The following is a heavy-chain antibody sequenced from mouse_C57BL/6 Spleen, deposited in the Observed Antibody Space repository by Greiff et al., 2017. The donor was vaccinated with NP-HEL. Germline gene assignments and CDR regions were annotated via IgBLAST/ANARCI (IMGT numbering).Heavy chain of an antibody. Sequence: VQLQQSGAELARPGASVKLSCKASGYTFTSYGISWVKQRTGQGLEWIGEIYPRSGNTYYNEKFKGKAILTADKSSSTAYMELRSLTSEDSAVYFCAYYYGSSYVFAYWGQGTLVTVSA. J-gene: IGHJ3*01. CDR1: GYTFTSYG. D-gene: IGHD1-1*01. CDR3: AYYYGSSYVFAY. V-gene: IGHV1-81*01. CDR2: IYPRSGNT.